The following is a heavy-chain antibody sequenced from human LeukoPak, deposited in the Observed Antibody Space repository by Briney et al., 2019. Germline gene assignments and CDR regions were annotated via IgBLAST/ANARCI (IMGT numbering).Heavy chain of an antibody. J-gene: IGHJ4*02. D-gene: IGHD6-13*01. V-gene: IGHV3-73*01. Sequence: GSLRLSCVASGFTFSGPAIHWVRQASGKGLEWLGRIRSKANSYATAYGASVEGRFTISRDDSKNTAYLQMNSLITEGTAVYFCTALGIAAAGMDYWGQGTLVTVSS. CDR3: TALGIAAAGMDY. CDR1: GFTFSGPA. CDR2: IRSKANSYAT.